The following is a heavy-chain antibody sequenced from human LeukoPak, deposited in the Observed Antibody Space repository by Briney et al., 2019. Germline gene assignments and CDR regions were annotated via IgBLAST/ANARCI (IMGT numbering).Heavy chain of an antibody. D-gene: IGHD3-3*01. V-gene: IGHV1-69-2*01. Sequence: ASVKVSCKVSGYTFTDYYMHWVQQAPGKGLEWMGLVDPEDGETIYAEKFQGRVTITADTSTDTAYMELSSLRSEDTAVYYCATVYYDFWTTKDYYYMDVWGKGTTVTASS. CDR1: GYTFTDYY. CDR3: ATVYYDFWTTKDYYYMDV. CDR2: VDPEDGET. J-gene: IGHJ6*03.